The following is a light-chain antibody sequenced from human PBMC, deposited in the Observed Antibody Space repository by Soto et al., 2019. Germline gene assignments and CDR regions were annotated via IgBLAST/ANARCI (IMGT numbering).Light chain of an antibody. CDR3: QSYDSSLSGSV. J-gene: IGLJ2*01. CDR2: ANT. CDR1: SSNIGAGYD. Sequence: QSVLTQPPSVSGAPGQRVTISCTGSSSNIGAGYDVHWYQLLPRTAPKLLIYANTNRPSGVPDRFSGSKSGTSASLAITGLQADDEADYYCQSYDSSLSGSVFGGGTKLTVL. V-gene: IGLV1-40*01.